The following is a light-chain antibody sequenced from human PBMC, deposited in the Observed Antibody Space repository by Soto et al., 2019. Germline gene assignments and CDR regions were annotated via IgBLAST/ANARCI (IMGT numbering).Light chain of an antibody. CDR3: CAYAGSSTYV. J-gene: IGLJ1*01. CDR1: SSDVGRYNL. Sequence: QSALTQPASVSGSPGQSITISCTGTSSDVGRYNLVSWYQQHPGKAPKVMIYEGSKRPSGVSNRFSGSKSGNTAYLTISGLQAEDEADYYCCAYAGSSTYVFGTGTKLTVL. V-gene: IGLV2-23*01. CDR2: EGS.